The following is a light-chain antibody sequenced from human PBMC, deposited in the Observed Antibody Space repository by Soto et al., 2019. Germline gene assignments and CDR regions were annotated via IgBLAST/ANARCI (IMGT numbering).Light chain of an antibody. CDR2: DVS. CDR3: TSYTSSSTYV. V-gene: IGLV2-14*01. CDR1: SSDVGGYNY. J-gene: IGLJ1*01. Sequence: QSVLTQPASVSGSPGQSIAISCIGTSSDVGGYNYVSWYQQHPGKAPKLMIYDVSNRPSGASDRFSGSKSGNTASLTISGLQPEDEADYYCTSYTSSSTYVFGTGT.